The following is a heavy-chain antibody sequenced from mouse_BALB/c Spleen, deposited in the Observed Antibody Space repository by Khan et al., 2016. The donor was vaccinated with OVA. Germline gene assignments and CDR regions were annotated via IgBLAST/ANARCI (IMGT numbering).Heavy chain of an antibody. D-gene: IGHD1-1*01. Sequence: DLVKPGDSVKLSCKASGYTFTSYWINWIKQRPGQGLEWIGRIVPGSSNAYYNDMFKDKATLTVDTSSNPAYIQLSTLSSADSAVYFCARENYYGRNCYAMDYWGQGTSVTVSA. CDR2: IVPGSSNA. V-gene: IGHV1S41*01. CDR3: ARENYYGRNCYAMDY. CDR1: GYTFTSYW. J-gene: IGHJ4*01.